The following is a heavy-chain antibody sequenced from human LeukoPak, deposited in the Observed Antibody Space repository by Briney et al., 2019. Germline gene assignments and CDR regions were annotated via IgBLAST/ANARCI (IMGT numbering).Heavy chain of an antibody. V-gene: IGHV3-11*05. CDR2: ISGSGSYT. CDR3: ARGESFSSGWPYYFDF. D-gene: IGHD6-19*01. Sequence: PGGSLRLSCAASGFTFSDDYMNWIRQAPGKGLEWVSYISGSGSYTNYADSVKGRFTISRDNAKNSLYLQMNRLRAEDTAVYYCARGESFSSGWPYYFDFWGQGALVTVSS. J-gene: IGHJ4*02. CDR1: GFTFSDDY.